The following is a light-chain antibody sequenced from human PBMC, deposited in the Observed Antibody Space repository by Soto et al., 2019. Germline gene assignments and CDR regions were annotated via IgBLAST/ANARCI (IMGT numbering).Light chain of an antibody. CDR1: QSVNSK. Sequence: EIVMTQSPDTLSVSPGERATLSCSASQSVNSKLAWYQQKPGQAPRLLIYGASTRATDIPARFSGSGSGTEFTLTISSLQSEDFAFYFCQQYNNWPLWTFGQGTKVEIK. CDR2: GAS. J-gene: IGKJ1*01. V-gene: IGKV3-15*01. CDR3: QQYNNWPLWT.